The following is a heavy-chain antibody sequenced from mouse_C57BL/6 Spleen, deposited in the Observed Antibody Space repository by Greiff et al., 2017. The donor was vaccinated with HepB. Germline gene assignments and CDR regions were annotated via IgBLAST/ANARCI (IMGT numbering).Heavy chain of an antibody. D-gene: IGHD1-1*02. CDR3: ARHRDYHGYFDV. V-gene: IGHV5-6*01. J-gene: IGHJ1*03. Sequence: EVMLVESGGDLVKPGGSLKLSCAASGFTFSSYGMSWVRQTPDKRLEWVATISSGGSYTYYPDSVKGRFTISRDNAKNTLYLQMSSLKSEDTAMYYCARHRDYHGYFDVWGTGTTVTVSS. CDR2: ISSGGSYT. CDR1: GFTFSSYG.